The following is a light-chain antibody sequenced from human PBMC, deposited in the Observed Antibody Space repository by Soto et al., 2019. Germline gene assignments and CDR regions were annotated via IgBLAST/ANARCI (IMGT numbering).Light chain of an antibody. V-gene: IGKV3-20*01. CDR2: GAS. J-gene: IGKJ3*01. Sequence: EIVLTQSPGTLSLSPGERATLSCRASQSVSSSYLAWYQQKPGQAPRLLIYGASGRATGIPDRFSGSGSGTDFTLTISRLEPEDFAVYYCQQYGSSPSLTVGPGTKVDIK. CDR3: QQYGSSPSLT. CDR1: QSVSSSY.